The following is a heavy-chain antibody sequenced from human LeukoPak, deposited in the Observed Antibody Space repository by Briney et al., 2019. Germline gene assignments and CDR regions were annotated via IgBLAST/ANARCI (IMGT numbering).Heavy chain of an antibody. CDR2: IYHSGST. J-gene: IGHJ5*02. CDR1: GGSIKGYY. CDR3: ARDALTGTTRFDP. Sequence: SETLSLTYTVSGGSIKGYYWSWIRQPPGKGLEWIGYIYHSGSTNYNPCLKSRVTISVDTSKNQFSLKLNSVTAADTAVYYCARDALTGTTRFDPWGQGTLVTVSS. V-gene: IGHV4-59*01. D-gene: IGHD1-7*01.